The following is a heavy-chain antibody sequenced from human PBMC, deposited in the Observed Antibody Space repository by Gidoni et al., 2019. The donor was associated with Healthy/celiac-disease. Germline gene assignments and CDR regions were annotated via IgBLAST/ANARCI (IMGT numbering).Heavy chain of an antibody. CDR2: IYHSGST. Sequence: QLQLQESGSGLVKPSQTQSLTCAVSGGSISRGGYSWSWIRQPPGKGLEWIGYIYHSGSTYYNPSLKSRVTISVDRSKNQFSLKLSSVTAADTAVYYCARGADYGDFNWFDPWGQGTLVTVSS. CDR1: GGSISRGGYS. CDR3: ARGADYGDFNWFDP. J-gene: IGHJ5*02. D-gene: IGHD4-17*01. V-gene: IGHV4-30-2*01.